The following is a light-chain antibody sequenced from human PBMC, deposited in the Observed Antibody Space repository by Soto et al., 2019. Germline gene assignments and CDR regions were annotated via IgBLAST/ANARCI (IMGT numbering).Light chain of an antibody. J-gene: IGLJ3*02. CDR2: NNN. CDR3: ATWDDSLNGLV. CDR1: SSNIGSNF. Sequence: QSVLTQPPSAYGTPGQRVTIPCSGSSSNIGSNFVNWYQQLPGTAPKLLMYNNNQRPSGVPDRFSGSKSGNSASLAISGLQSEYEADYHCATWDDSLNGLVFGGGTKLPVL. V-gene: IGLV1-44*01.